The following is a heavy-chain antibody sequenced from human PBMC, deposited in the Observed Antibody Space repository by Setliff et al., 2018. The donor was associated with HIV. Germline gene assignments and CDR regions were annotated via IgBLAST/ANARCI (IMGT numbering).Heavy chain of an antibody. V-gene: IGHV4-61*02. CDR3: ARDGSGYSYGFFVRLVYYYYMDV. CDR1: GGSISSGSYY. D-gene: IGHD5-18*01. CDR2: IYTSRST. Sequence: PSETLSLTCTVSGGSISSGSYYWSWIRQPAGKGLEWIGRIYTSRSTNYNPSLKSRVTISVDTSKNQFSLKLSSVTAADTAVYYCARDGSGYSYGFFVRLVYYYYMDVWGKGTTVTVSS. J-gene: IGHJ6*03.